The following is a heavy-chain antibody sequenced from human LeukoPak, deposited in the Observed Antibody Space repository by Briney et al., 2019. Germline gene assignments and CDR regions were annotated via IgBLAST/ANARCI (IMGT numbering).Heavy chain of an antibody. Sequence: GGSLRLSCAASGFTFSSYSMNWVRQAPGKGLEWVSGISGSGGSTYYADSVKGRFTISRDSSKNTLYLQMSSLRAEDTAVYYCAKDRSWAATTTRLYSFDYWGQGTLVTVSS. V-gene: IGHV3-23*01. J-gene: IGHJ4*02. CDR1: GFTFSSYS. CDR2: ISGSGGST. D-gene: IGHD1-26*01. CDR3: AKDRSWAATTTRLYSFDY.